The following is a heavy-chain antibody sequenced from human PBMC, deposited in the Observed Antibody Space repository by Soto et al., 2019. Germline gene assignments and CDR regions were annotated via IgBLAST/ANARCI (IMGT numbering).Heavy chain of an antibody. J-gene: IGHJ4*02. D-gene: IGHD5-12*01. CDR1: GFTFSDYA. Sequence: VQLLESGGGLVQPGGSLRLSCAASGFTFSDYAMIWVRQAPGKGLEWVSGLYGDGNGIHYADSVKGRFTISRDNYENWGYLQMNSLRVEDTAVYYGAKDAVSRDGVWLAHDWGQGAVVTVSS. V-gene: IGHV3-23*01. CDR3: AKDAVSRDGVWLAHD. CDR2: LYGDGNGI.